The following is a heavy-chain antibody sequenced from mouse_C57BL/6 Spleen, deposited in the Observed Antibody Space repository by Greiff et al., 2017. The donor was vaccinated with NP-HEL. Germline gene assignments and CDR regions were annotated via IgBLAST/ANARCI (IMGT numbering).Heavy chain of an antibody. CDR1: GYAFTNYL. CDR3: ARSNYYGSSYSY. CDR2: INPGSGGT. D-gene: IGHD1-1*01. V-gene: IGHV1-54*01. Sequence: VQLQQSGAELVRPGTSVKVSCKASGYAFTNYLIEWVKQRPGQGLEWIGVINPGSGGTNYNEKFKGKATLTADKSSSTAYMQLSSLTSEDSAVYFCARSNYYGSSYSYWGQGTTLTVSS. J-gene: IGHJ2*01.